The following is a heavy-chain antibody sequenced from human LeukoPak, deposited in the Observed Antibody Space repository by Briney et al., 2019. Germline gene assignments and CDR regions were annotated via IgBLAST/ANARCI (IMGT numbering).Heavy chain of an antibody. D-gene: IGHD2-15*01. CDR2: INHSGST. V-gene: IGHV4-34*01. J-gene: IGHJ4*02. CDR3: ARSNIVVVVAATPEGFDY. Sequence: SETLSLTCAVYDGSFSGYYWSWIRQPPGKGLEWIGEINHSGSTNYNPSLKSRVTISVDTSKNQFSLKLSSVTAADTAVYYCARSNIVVVVAATPEGFDYWGQGTLVTVSS. CDR1: DGSFSGYY.